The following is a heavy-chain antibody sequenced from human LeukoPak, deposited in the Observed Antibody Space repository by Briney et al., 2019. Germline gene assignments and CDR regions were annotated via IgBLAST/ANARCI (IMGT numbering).Heavy chain of an antibody. CDR2: INPNSGGT. Sequence: GASVKVSFKASGYTFTGYYMHWVRQAPGQGLAWMGRINPNSGGTNYAQKFQGRVTMTRDTSISTAYMELSRLRSDDTAVYYCAKGWDSSGYPYDAFDIWGQGTMVTVSS. CDR1: GYTFTGYY. V-gene: IGHV1-2*06. D-gene: IGHD3-22*01. J-gene: IGHJ3*02. CDR3: AKGWDSSGYPYDAFDI.